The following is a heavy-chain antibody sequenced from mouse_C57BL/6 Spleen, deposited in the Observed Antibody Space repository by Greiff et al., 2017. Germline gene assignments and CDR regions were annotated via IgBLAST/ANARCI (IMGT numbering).Heavy chain of an antibody. CDR3: ASGYGSSYVSYYYAMDY. J-gene: IGHJ4*01. V-gene: IGHV5-4*01. CDR2: ISDGGSYT. CDR1: GFTFSSYA. D-gene: IGHD1-1*01. Sequence: EVQLVESGGGLVKPGGSLKLSCAASGFTFSSYAMSWVSQTPEKRLAWVATISDGGSYTNYPDNVKGRFTISRDNAKNNLYLQMSHLKSEDTAMYYCASGYGSSYVSYYYAMDYWGQGTSVTVSS.